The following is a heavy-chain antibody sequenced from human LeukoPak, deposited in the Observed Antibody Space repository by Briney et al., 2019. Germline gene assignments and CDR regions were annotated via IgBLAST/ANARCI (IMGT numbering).Heavy chain of an antibody. J-gene: IGHJ4*02. CDR3: ARDGGYSGYDADC. CDR2: ISDSSAM. V-gene: IGHV3-48*01. Sequence: GGSLRLSCAASGFTFSTYSMKWVRQAPGRGLEWVSYISDSSAMYYADSVRGRFTISRENDKNSLFLQMNSLRAEDTAVYYCARDGGYSGYDADCWGQGTLVTVSS. D-gene: IGHD5-12*01. CDR1: GFTFSTYS.